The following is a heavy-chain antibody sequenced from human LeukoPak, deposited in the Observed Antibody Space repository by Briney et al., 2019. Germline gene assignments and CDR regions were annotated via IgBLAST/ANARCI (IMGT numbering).Heavy chain of an antibody. V-gene: IGHV4-34*01. Sequence: SETLSLTCAVYGGSFSGYYWSWIRQPPGKGLEWIGEINHSGSTNYNPSLKSRVTISVDTSKSQFSLKLSSVTAADTTVYYCARRAELRYCSGGSCYVGAFDIWGQGTMVTVSS. CDR2: INHSGST. CDR1: GGSFSGYY. J-gene: IGHJ3*02. D-gene: IGHD2-15*01. CDR3: ARRAELRYCSGGSCYVGAFDI.